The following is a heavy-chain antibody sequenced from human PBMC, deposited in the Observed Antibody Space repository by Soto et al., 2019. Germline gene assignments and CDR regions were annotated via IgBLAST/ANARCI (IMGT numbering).Heavy chain of an antibody. V-gene: IGHV3-33*01. CDR3: ARDGLEYSGYDIDY. CDR1: GFSFSRHA. Sequence: GGSLRLSCETSGFSFSRHAMHWVRQAPGKGLEWVTVVWYDGTTKYYADSVKGRFTIPRDTSKNTLYLQMNTLRAEDTAVYYCARDGLEYSGYDIDYWGQGTLVTVSS. J-gene: IGHJ4*02. CDR2: VWYDGTTK. D-gene: IGHD5-12*01.